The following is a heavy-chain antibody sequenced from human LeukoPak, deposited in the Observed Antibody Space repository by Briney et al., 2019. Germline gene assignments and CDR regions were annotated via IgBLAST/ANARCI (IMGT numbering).Heavy chain of an antibody. CDR2: IDTDGSST. CDR3: ARVGGASDFDC. CDR1: GFTFSTYW. D-gene: IGHD2-21*01. Sequence: PGGSLRLSCAASGFTFSTYWMHWVRQAPRKGLVWVSLIDTDGSSTPYADSVKGRFPISRDNAKNTLYLQMNSLRAEDTAVYYCARVGGASDFDCWGEGTLVTVSS. V-gene: IGHV3-74*01. J-gene: IGHJ4*02.